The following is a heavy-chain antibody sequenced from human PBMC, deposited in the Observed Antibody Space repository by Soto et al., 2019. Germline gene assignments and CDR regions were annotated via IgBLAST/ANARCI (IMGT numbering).Heavy chain of an antibody. J-gene: IGHJ4*02. V-gene: IGHV4-39*01. D-gene: IGHD3-16*01. CDR1: GGSISSSSYY. CDR2: IYYSGST. Sequence: PSETLSLTCTVSGGSISSSSYYWGWIRQPPGKGLECIGSIYYSGSTYYNPSLKSRVTISVDTSKNQFSLKLSAVTAADTAVYYCASDIITFGRVSPFDYSGQGTLFLVSS. CDR3: ASDIITFGRVSPFDY.